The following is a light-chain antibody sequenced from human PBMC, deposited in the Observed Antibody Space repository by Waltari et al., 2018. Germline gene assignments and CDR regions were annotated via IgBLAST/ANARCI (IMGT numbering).Light chain of an antibody. J-gene: IGKJ2*01. Sequence: IQMTQSPSSLSASIGDRVTITCRASKDIRKNLSWFQERPGKAPKLLLYDASKLEAGVPSRFSGTGSGTDFSLTISSLQPEDSATYYCQHYNNLPYTFSRGTKLQIK. CDR2: DAS. V-gene: IGKV1-33*01. CDR3: QHYNNLPYT. CDR1: KDIRKN.